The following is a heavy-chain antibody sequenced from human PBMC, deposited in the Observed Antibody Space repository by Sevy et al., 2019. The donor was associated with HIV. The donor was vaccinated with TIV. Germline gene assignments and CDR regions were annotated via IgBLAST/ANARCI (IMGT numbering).Heavy chain of an antibody. CDR1: GFTFSDYY. CDR3: ASWTLGWYFDL. D-gene: IGHD3-3*01. J-gene: IGHJ2*01. CDR2: VSSGGSSI. V-gene: IGHV3-11*01. Sequence: GGSPRLSCAASGFTFSDYYMSWIRQAPGKGLEWVSYVSSGGSSIYYADSVKGRFTISRDNAKNSLYLQMNSLRAEDTAVYYCASWTLGWYFDLWGRGTLVTVSS.